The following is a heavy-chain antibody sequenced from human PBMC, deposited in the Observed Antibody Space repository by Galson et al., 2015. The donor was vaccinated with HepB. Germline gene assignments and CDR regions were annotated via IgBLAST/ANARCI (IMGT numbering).Heavy chain of an antibody. CDR1: GYSFTRYW. J-gene: IGHJ4*02. Sequence: QSGAEVKKPGESLKISCKGSGYSFTRYWIGWVRQMPGKGLEWMGIIYPGDSDTRYSPSFQGKVTISADKSISTAYLQWSSLKASDTAMYYCASLIPPYGDYLPDDYWGQGTLVTVSS. V-gene: IGHV5-51*01. CDR2: IYPGDSDT. D-gene: IGHD4-17*01. CDR3: ASLIPPYGDYLPDDY.